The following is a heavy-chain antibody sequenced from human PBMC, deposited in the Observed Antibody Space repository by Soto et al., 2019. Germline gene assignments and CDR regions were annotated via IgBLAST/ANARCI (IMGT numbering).Heavy chain of an antibody. CDR2: ISAYNGNT. V-gene: IGHV1-18*01. J-gene: IGHJ3*02. Sequence: GASVKVSCKASGYTLTSYGISWVRQAPGQGLEWMGWISAYNGNTNYAQKPQGRVTMTRDTSTSTVYMELSSLRSEDTAVYYCARDIPYCGGVCKDVFDIWGKGTMVT. D-gene: IGHD2-21*01. CDR1: GYTLTSYG. CDR3: ARDIPYCGGVCKDVFDI.